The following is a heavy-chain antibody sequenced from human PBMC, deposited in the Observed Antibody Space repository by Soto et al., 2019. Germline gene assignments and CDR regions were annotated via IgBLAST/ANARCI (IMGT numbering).Heavy chain of an antibody. Sequence: QVQLVQSGAEVTKPGSSVKVSCKASGGAFSDYAFSWVRQAPGQGLEWLGGVMPIFRAPDYAQNFQGRVTITADEFTRTAYMEMNSLRSEDTAVYYCASWLKGPDIGNYYYGMDVWGQGTTVTVS. J-gene: IGHJ6*02. V-gene: IGHV1-69*12. D-gene: IGHD2-15*01. CDR1: GGAFSDYA. CDR2: VMPIFRAP. CDR3: ASWLKGPDIGNYYYGMDV.